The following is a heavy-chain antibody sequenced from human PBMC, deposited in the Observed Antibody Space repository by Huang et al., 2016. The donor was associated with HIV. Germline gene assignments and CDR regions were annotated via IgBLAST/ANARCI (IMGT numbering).Heavy chain of an antibody. J-gene: IGHJ4*02. CDR2: TIPSFGTA. CDR3: ARARGYYDSSVSYYFDH. Sequence: QVQLVQSGAEVKKPGSSVKVSCKASGGTFSSYAISWVRQAPGQGLEWMGGTIPSFGTANYAQKFQGRVTITADESTSTADMELSSLRSEDTAVYYCARARGYYDSSVSYYFDHWGQGTLVTVSS. V-gene: IGHV1-69*13. CDR1: GGTFSSYA. D-gene: IGHD3-22*01.